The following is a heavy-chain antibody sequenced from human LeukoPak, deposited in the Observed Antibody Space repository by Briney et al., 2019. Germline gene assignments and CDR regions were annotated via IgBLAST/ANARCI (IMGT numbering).Heavy chain of an antibody. CDR1: GFTFSSYS. J-gene: IGHJ3*02. V-gene: IGHV3-21*01. D-gene: IGHD2-2*01. CDR3: ARDIVVVPAPGAFDI. CDR2: ISSSSSYI. Sequence: GGSLRLSCAASGFTFSSYSMNWVRQAPGKGLEWVSSISSSSSYIYYADSVKGRFTISRDNAKNSLYLQMNSLRAEDTAVYYCARDIVVVPAPGAFDIWGQGTMVTVSS.